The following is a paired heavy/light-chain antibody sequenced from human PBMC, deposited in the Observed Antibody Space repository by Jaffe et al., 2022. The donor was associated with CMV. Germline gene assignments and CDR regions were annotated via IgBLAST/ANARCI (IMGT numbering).Light chain of an antibody. CDR3: QQYGRSPYI. V-gene: IGKV3-20*01. J-gene: IGKJ2*01. CDR2: AAS. Sequence: EIVLTQSPDTLSFSPGERVTLSCRASESVSGDLLAWYQHKRGQPPRLLINAASSRATGIPDRFSGSGSGTDFTLTISRLEPEDFAVYYCQQYGRSPYIFGQGTKLEIK. CDR1: ESVSGDL.
Heavy chain of an antibody. D-gene: IGHD2-8*01. CDR3: ASQIHCNNDCPQR. J-gene: IGHJ4*02. Sequence: QGQLVESGGGVVQPGRSLRLSCAASGFRFSNSGMHWVRQAPGKGLEWVAVITYDGRSMYYADSVKGRFTISRDNSKNTLFLQMNSLRPEDTAVYYCASQIHCNNDCPQRWGQGTLVTVSS. V-gene: IGHV3-30*03. CDR1: GFRFSNSG. CDR2: ITYDGRSM.